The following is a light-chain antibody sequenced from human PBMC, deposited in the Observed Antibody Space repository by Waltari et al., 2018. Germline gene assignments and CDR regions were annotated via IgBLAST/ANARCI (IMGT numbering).Light chain of an antibody. J-gene: IGLJ3*02. CDR1: SSDVGGYKY. Sequence: QSALTQPASASGSPRQSITISCTGTSSDVGGYKYVSWCQQHPGRAPKLMSYDVSKRPSGVANRFSGSKSGNAASLTISGLQAEDEADYYCSSYTSISTLVFGVGTKVTVL. CDR2: DVS. V-gene: IGLV2-14*01. CDR3: SSYTSISTLV.